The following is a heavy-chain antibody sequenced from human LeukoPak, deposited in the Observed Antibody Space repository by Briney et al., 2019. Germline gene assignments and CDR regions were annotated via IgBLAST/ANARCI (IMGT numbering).Heavy chain of an antibody. CDR2: INHSGST. V-gene: IGHV4-34*01. CDR3: ARDQGVHCSGGSCTAFDI. J-gene: IGHJ3*02. Sequence: PSETLSLTCAVYGGSFSDYYWSWIRQPPGKGLEWIGEINHSGSTNYNPSLKSRVTISVDTSKNQVSLKVSSVTAADTAVYYCARDQGVHCSGGSCTAFDIWGQGTMVTVSS. D-gene: IGHD2-15*01. CDR1: GGSFSDYY.